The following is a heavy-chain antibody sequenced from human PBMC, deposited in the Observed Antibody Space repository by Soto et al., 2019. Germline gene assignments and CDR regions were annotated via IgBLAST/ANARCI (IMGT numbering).Heavy chain of an antibody. CDR3: ARYDTNAGDYYYGMDV. CDR1: GYSFTSYW. D-gene: IGHD3-9*01. Sequence: PGESLKISRKGSGYSFTSYWIIWVRQMPGKGLEWMGRIDPSDSYTNYSPSFQGHVTISADKSISTAYLQWSSLKASDTAMYYCARYDTNAGDYYYGMDVWGQGTTVTVSS. CDR2: IDPSDSYT. J-gene: IGHJ6*02. V-gene: IGHV5-10-1*01.